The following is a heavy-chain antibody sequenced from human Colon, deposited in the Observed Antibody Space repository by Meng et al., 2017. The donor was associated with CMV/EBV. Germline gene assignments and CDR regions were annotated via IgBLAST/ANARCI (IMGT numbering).Heavy chain of an antibody. CDR3: ASETSGEKDFDY. CDR2: ISQDGSNT. Sequence: GESLKISCAASGFTFSSYAMHWVRQAPGKGLEWVAVISQDGSNTYYADSVKGRFTISRDNSKETLYLQMNSLRAEDTAIFYCASETSGEKDFDYWGQGTVVTVSS. CDR1: GFTFSSYA. J-gene: IGHJ4*02. V-gene: IGHV3-30*04. D-gene: IGHD5-24*01.